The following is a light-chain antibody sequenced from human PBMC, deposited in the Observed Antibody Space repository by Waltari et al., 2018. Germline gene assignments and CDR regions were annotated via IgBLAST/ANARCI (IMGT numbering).Light chain of an antibody. CDR3: QQRYSWPPIT. J-gene: IGKJ5*01. Sequence: EIVLTPSSATLSFSPRDSATLSCRASSSVSIFLAWYQQKPGQATRLLIYDASKRPTGIPARFSGSGSGTEFSLTITSLEPEESAVYYCQQRYSWPPITFGQGTRLEIK. CDR1: SSVSIF. V-gene: IGKV3-11*01. CDR2: DAS.